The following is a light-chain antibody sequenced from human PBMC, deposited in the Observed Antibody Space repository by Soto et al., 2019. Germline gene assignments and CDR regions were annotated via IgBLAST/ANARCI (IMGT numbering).Light chain of an antibody. V-gene: IGKV3-20*01. Sequence: EIVLTQSPGTLSLSPVERATLSCRASQSVSSSYLAWYQQKPGQAPRLLIYGASSRATGTPDRFSGSGSGTDFTLTISRLEPEDFAVYYCQQYGSSPPYTFGQGTKLEIK. J-gene: IGKJ2*01. CDR1: QSVSSSY. CDR3: QQYGSSPPYT. CDR2: GAS.